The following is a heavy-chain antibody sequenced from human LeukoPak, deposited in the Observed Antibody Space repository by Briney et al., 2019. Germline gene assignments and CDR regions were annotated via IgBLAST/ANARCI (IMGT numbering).Heavy chain of an antibody. J-gene: IGHJ4*02. CDR1: GFTSSSYS. CDR3: ARSYSSSWYEYYYFGY. Sequence: GGSLRLSCAASGFTSSSYSMNWVRQAPGKGLEWVSSISSSSSYIYYADSVKGRFTISRDNSKNTLYLQMNSLRAEDTAVYYCARSYSSSWYEYYYFGYWGQGTLVTVSS. D-gene: IGHD6-13*01. CDR2: ISSSSSYI. V-gene: IGHV3-21*01.